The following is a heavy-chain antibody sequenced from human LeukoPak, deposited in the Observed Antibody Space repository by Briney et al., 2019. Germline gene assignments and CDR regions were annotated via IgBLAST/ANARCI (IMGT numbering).Heavy chain of an antibody. Sequence: SETLSLTCTVSGGSISSSSYYWGWIHQPPGKGLEWIGSIYYSGSTYYNPSLKSRVTISVDTSKNQFSLKLSSVTAADTAVYYCARPTRSSSGWRDDAFDIWGQGTMVTVSS. D-gene: IGHD6-19*01. CDR1: GGSISSSSYY. CDR2: IYYSGST. V-gene: IGHV4-39*01. J-gene: IGHJ3*02. CDR3: ARPTRSSSGWRDDAFDI.